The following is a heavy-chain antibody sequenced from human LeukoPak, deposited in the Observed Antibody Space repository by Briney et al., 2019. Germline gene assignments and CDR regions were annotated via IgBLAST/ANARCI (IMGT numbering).Heavy chain of an antibody. Sequence: ASVKVSCKASGYTFTSYGISWVRQAPGQGLEWMGWISAYNGNTNYAQKLQGRVTMTTDTSTSTAYMELRSLRSDDTAVYYCARDPQPLGDIVVVPAAMVYYWGQGTLVTVSS. D-gene: IGHD2-2*01. CDR3: ARDPQPLGDIVVVPAAMVYY. CDR2: ISAYNGNT. J-gene: IGHJ4*02. V-gene: IGHV1-18*01. CDR1: GYTFTSYG.